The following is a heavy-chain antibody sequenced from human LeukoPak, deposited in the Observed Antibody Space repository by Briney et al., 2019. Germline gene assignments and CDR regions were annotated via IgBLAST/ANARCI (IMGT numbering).Heavy chain of an antibody. CDR3: ALALGYCSSTSCPLEYYYYYYMDV. CDR1: GYTFTGYY. V-gene: IGHV1-2*02. Sequence: ASVKVSCKASGYTFTGYYMHWVRQAPGQGLEWMGWINPNSGGTNYAQKFQGRVTMTRDTSISTAYMELSRLRSDDTAVYYCALALGYCSSTSCPLEYYYYYYMDVWGKGTTVTVSS. CDR2: INPNSGGT. D-gene: IGHD2-2*01. J-gene: IGHJ6*03.